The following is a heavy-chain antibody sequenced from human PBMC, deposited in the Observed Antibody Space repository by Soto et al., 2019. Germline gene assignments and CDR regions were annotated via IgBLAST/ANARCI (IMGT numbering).Heavy chain of an antibody. CDR3: ARRSSGGYFDY. Sequence: EVQLLESGGGLVQPGGSLRLSCAASGFTFSSYAMNWVRQAPGKGLEWVSVISGSGGSTYYADSVKGRFTISRDNSKNTLYLQMNSLRAEDTAVYYCARRSSGGYFDYWGQGTLVTVSS. D-gene: IGHD6-19*01. CDR1: GFTFSSYA. V-gene: IGHV3-23*01. CDR2: ISGSGGST. J-gene: IGHJ4*02.